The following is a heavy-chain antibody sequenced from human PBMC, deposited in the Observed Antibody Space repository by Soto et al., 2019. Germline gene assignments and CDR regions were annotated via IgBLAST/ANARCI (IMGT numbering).Heavy chain of an antibody. CDR1: GGSISSSSYY. Sequence: QLQLQESGPGLVKPSETLSLTCTVSGGSISSSSYYWGWIRQPPGKGLEWIGSIYYSGSTYYNPSLKSRVTISVDTSKNQFSLKLSSVTAADTAVYYCARWAGNFPHFDYWGQGTLVTVSS. CDR2: IYYSGST. V-gene: IGHV4-39*01. CDR3: ARWAGNFPHFDY. J-gene: IGHJ4*02. D-gene: IGHD6-19*01.